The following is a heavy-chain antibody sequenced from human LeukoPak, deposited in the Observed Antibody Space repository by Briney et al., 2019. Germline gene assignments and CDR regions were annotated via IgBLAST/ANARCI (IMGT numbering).Heavy chain of an antibody. Sequence: PGGSLRLSCAASGFTFSIYAMSWVRQAPGRGLQWVSSITSRGESTWYVDSVKGRITITRDNSENTLYLQMHSLRAEDTAVYYRARDRPNYYGSDGHYYRRDGDYWGRGTLVSVSS. CDR1: GFTFSIYA. CDR3: ARDRPNYYGSDGHYYRRDGDY. J-gene: IGHJ4*02. D-gene: IGHD3-22*01. V-gene: IGHV3-23*01. CDR2: ITSRGEST.